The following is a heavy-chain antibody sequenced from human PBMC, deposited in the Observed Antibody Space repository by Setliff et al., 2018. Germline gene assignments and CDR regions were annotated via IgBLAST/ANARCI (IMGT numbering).Heavy chain of an antibody. V-gene: IGHV4-61*02. CDR2: IYASGST. Sequence: SETLSLTCTVSGGSISSGSHYWSWIRQPAGKGLEWIGRIYASGSTNYNPPLKSRVTISVDMSKNQFSLKLSSVTAADTAVYYCARESYYYYMDVWGKGTTVTVSS. J-gene: IGHJ6*03. CDR1: GGSISSGSHY. CDR3: ARESYYYYMDV.